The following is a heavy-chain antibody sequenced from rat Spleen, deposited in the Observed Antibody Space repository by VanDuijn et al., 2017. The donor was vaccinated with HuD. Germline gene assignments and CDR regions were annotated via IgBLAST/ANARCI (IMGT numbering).Heavy chain of an antibody. CDR1: RFTFNNYG. V-gene: IGHV5-29*01. CDR3: TRQDTSGYANWFGF. Sequence: EVQLVESGGGLVQPGRSLKLSCAASRFTFNNYGMAWVRQAPTKGLEWVATFSYDGITTYYRDSVRGRFTISSDSTRSTLYLQMDSLRSEDTATYYCTRQDTSGYANWFGFWGQGTLVTVSS. J-gene: IGHJ3*01. CDR2: FSYDGITT. D-gene: IGHD4-3*01.